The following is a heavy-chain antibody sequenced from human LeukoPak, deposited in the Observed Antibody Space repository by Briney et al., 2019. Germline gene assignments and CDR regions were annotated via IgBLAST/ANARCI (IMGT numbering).Heavy chain of an antibody. CDR1: GFTFDDYA. J-gene: IGHJ4*02. Sequence: GRSLRLSCAASGFTFDDYAMHWVRQAPGKGLEWVSGISWNSGSIGYADSVKGRFTISRDNAKNSLYLQMNSLRAEDTALYYCAKDSTSLLWFGELSYWGQGTLVTVSS. V-gene: IGHV3-9*01. CDR3: AKDSTSLLWFGELSY. CDR2: ISWNSGSI. D-gene: IGHD3-10*01.